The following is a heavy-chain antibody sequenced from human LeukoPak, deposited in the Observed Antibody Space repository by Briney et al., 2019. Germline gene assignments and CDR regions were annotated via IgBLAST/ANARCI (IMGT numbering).Heavy chain of an antibody. CDR1: GFPFSSYS. V-gene: IGHV3-21*01. J-gene: IGHJ5*02. CDR3: ARDAYYYGSGSYRLMRVWFGP. D-gene: IGHD3-10*01. CDR2: ICKSRSYI. Sequence: SGGSLTLSCAASGFPFSSYSMHWLRQAPGKGVEWVSYICKSRSYIYYADSVKGRFTISRDNTKNSLYLQMNSLIAQDTALYYCARDAYYYGSGSYRLMRVWFGPWGQGTLVTGSS.